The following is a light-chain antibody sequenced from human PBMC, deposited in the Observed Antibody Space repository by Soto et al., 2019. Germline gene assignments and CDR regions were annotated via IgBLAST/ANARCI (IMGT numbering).Light chain of an antibody. CDR1: QSVSNNY. CDR2: DAS. Sequence: EIVLTQSPATPSLSPGERATLSCRASQSVSNNYLAWYQQKPGQAPRLLIYDASNRATGIPARFSGSGSGTDFTLTISSLDPEDFAVYYCQQRGDWPWTFGQWTKVDIK. CDR3: QQRGDWPWT. J-gene: IGKJ1*01. V-gene: IGKV3-11*01.